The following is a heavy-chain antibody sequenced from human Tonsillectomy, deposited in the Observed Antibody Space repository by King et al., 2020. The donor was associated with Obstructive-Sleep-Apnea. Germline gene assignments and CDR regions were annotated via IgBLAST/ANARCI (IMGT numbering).Heavy chain of an antibody. D-gene: IGHD7-27*01. CDR1: WFTFSGYR. V-gene: IGHV3-48*04. J-gene: IGHJ4*02. CDR3: ASSLGLDY. CDR2: ISSSCSII. Sequence: VQLVESGGCLVQPGGALRLSCAASWFTFSGYRMNWVRQGPGEGVEWVSYISSSCSIINYADSVKGRFTISRDNAKNSLYLQMNSLSAEDAAGYYCASSLGLDYWGQGTLVTVSS.